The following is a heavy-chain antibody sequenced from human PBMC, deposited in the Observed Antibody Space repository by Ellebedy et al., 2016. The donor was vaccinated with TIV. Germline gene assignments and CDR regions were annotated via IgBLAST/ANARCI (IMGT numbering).Heavy chain of an antibody. J-gene: IGHJ4*02. V-gene: IGHV3-48*03. Sequence: GESLKISCAASGFTFSSYEVNWVRQAPGKGLEWVSYISSSGSTIYYADSVKGRFTISRDNAKNSLYLQMNSLRAEDTAVYYCARDVPPYYYDEVAAERGTGYWGQGTLVTVSS. CDR3: ARDVPPYYYDEVAAERGTGY. CDR2: ISSSGSTI. CDR1: GFTFSSYE. D-gene: IGHD3-22*01.